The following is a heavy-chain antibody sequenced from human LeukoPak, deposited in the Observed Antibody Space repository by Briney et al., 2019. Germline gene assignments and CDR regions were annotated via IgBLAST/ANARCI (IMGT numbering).Heavy chain of an antibody. Sequence: GGSLRLSCAASGFTFSTCYMSWVRQAPGKGLEWVANIKEDGSEKYYVDSVKGRFTISRDNAKYSLYLQMNSLRAEDTAVYYCARALPGSADYFDYWGQGTLVTVSS. CDR2: IKEDGSEK. D-gene: IGHD6-25*01. CDR1: GFTFSTCY. V-gene: IGHV3-7*01. CDR3: ARALPGSADYFDY. J-gene: IGHJ4*02.